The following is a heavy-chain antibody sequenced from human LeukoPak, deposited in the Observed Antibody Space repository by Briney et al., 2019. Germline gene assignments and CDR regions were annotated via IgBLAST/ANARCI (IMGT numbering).Heavy chain of an antibody. D-gene: IGHD3-3*01. CDR2: IFSNDEE. CDR1: GFSLSNARMG. CDR3: ARMPGKGFLSGYYFDY. V-gene: IGHV2-26*01. J-gene: IGHJ4*02. Sequence: SGPTLVNPTETLTLTCTVSGFSLSNARMGVSWIRQPPGKALEWLEHIFSNDEESYSTSLKSRLTIPKDTSKSQVVLTMTNMDPVDTATYYCARMPGKGFLSGYYFDYWGQGTLVTVSS.